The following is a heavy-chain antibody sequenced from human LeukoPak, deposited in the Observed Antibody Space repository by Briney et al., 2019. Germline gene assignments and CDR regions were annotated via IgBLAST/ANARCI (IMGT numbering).Heavy chain of an antibody. CDR3: ATEIGSSYFDY. CDR2: FYYSGST. D-gene: IGHD2/OR15-2a*01. V-gene: IGHV4-39*07. Sequence: PSETLSLTCTVSGGSISSYYWGWIRQPPGKGLEWIGNFYYSGSTYYNPSLESRVTISVDTSKNQFSLKLSSVTAADTAVYYCATEIGSSYFDYWGQGTLVTVSS. J-gene: IGHJ4*02. CDR1: GGSISSYY.